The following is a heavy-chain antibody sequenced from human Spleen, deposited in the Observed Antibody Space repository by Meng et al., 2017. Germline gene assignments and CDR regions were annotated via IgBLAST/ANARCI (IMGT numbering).Heavy chain of an antibody. J-gene: IGHJ5*02. CDR2: IGHSGTT. CDR3: VRSSGWVRTGFDP. Sequence: QVQLQESGPGLVKPSQTLSLTCTVSGGSISSVDYYWSWIRQPPGKGLEWIGSIGHSGTTYYTPSLRRRVTVSIDTSKNQFSLEVTSVTAADTAVYYCVRSSGWVRTGFDPWGQGTLVTVSS. V-gene: IGHV4-39*01. CDR1: GGSISSVDYY. D-gene: IGHD6-19*01.